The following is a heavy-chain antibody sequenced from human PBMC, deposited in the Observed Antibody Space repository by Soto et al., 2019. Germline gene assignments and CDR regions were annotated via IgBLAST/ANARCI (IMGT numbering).Heavy chain of an antibody. CDR2: MNPNSGNT. Sequence: ASVKVSCKASGYTFTSYDINWVRQATGQGLEWMGWMNPNSGNTGYAQKFQGRVAMTRNTSISTAYMELSSLRSEDTAVYYCARGNNWNYDFXYWGQGTLVXVSS. CDR3: ARGNNWNYDFXY. CDR1: GYTFTSYD. V-gene: IGHV1-8*01. D-gene: IGHD1-7*01. J-gene: IGHJ4*02.